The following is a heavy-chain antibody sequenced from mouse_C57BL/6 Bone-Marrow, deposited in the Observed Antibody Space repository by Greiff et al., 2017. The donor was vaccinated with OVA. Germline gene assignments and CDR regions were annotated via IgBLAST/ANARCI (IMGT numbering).Heavy chain of an antibody. V-gene: IGHV1-58*01. D-gene: IGHD2-1*01. Sequence: VQLQQSGAELVRPGSSVKMSCKTSGYTFTSYGINWVKQRPGQGLEWIGYIYIGNGSTEYNEKFKGKATLTSDTSSSTAYMQLSSLTSEDSAIYFCARRGGNYAYYYAMDYWGQGTSVTVSS. CDR3: ARRGGNYAYYYAMDY. J-gene: IGHJ4*01. CDR1: GYTFTSYG. CDR2: IYIGNGST.